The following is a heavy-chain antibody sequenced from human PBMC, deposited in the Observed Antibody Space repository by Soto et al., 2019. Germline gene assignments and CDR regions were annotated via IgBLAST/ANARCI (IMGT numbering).Heavy chain of an antibody. Sequence: PGGSLRLSCAASGFTFSSYAMSWVRQAPGKGLEWVSAISGSGGSTYYADSVKGRFTISRDNSKNTLYLQMNSLRAEDTAVYYCAKDVAIGQLRYFDWLSYNDAFDIWGQGTMVTVSS. V-gene: IGHV3-23*01. D-gene: IGHD3-9*01. CDR1: GFTFSSYA. CDR2: ISGSGGST. CDR3: AKDVAIGQLRYFDWLSYNDAFDI. J-gene: IGHJ3*02.